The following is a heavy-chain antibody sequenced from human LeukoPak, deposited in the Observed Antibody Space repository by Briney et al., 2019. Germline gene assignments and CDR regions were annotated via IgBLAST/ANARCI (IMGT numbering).Heavy chain of an antibody. D-gene: IGHD3-9*01. CDR1: GFTFGGYW. V-gene: IGHV3-7*01. CDR2: IKHDGSDH. J-gene: IGHJ4*02. Sequence: PGGSLRLSCVGSGFTFGGYWMSWVRQAPGKGLEWVANIKHDGSDHYYADSVAGRFTISRDNAKNSLYLEMSSLRAEDAAVYFCVRHPGSYNVLTGYSYYFDYWGQGTLVTVSS. CDR3: VRHPGSYNVLTGYSYYFDY.